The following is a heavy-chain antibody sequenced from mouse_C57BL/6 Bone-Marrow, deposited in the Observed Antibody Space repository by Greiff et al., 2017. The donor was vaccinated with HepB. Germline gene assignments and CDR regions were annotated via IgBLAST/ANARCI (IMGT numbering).Heavy chain of an antibody. CDR3: ASDYYGSTMDY. J-gene: IGHJ4*01. CDR2: IDPSDSET. D-gene: IGHD1-1*01. V-gene: IGHV1-52*01. Sequence: QVQLKQPGAELVRPGSSVKLSCKASGYTFTSYWMHWVKQRPRQGLEWIGNIDPSDSETHYNQKFKDKATLTVDKSSSTAYMQLSSLTSEDSAVYYCASDYYGSTMDYWGQGTSVTVSS. CDR1: GYTFTSYW.